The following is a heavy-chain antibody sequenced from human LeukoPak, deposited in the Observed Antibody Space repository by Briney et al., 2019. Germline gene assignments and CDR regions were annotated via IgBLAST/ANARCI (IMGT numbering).Heavy chain of an antibody. Sequence: SGESLKISCKGSGYSFTNYWIGWVRQMPGKGLEWMGIIYPGDSDTRYSPSFQGQVTISADKSINTAYLQWSSLRSEDTAVYYCARDPKPAYGSGSYYNAESWGQGTLVTVSS. D-gene: IGHD3-10*01. V-gene: IGHV5-51*01. CDR2: IYPGDSDT. J-gene: IGHJ4*02. CDR3: ARDPKPAYGSGSYYNAES. CDR1: GYSFTNYW.